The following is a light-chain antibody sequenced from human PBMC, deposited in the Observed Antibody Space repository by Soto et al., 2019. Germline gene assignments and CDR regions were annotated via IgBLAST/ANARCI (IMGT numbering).Light chain of an antibody. J-gene: IGLJ2*01. CDR2: EGS. CDR3: CSYAGSSVA. Sequence: QSALTQPASVSGSPGQSITISCTGTSSDVGRYNLVSWYQQQPGKAPKLMIYEGSKRASGVSNRFSGSKSGNTASLTISGVQAEDEAEYYCCSYAGSSVAFGGGTKLTVL. V-gene: IGLV2-23*01. CDR1: SSDVGRYNL.